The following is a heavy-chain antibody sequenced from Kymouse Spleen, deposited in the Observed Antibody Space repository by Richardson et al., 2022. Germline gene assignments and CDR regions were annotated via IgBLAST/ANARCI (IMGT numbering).Heavy chain of an antibody. D-gene: IGHD7-27*02. Sequence: QVQLQQWGAGLLKPSETLSLTCAVYGGSFSGYYWSWIRQPPGKGLEWIGEINHSGSTNYNPSLKSRVTISVDTSKNQFSLKLSSVTAADTAVYYCAKLTGDRYFDLWGRGTLVTVSS. CDR3: AKLTGDRYFDL. CDR2: INHSGST. CDR1: GGSFSGYY. V-gene: IGHV4-34*01. J-gene: IGHJ2*01.